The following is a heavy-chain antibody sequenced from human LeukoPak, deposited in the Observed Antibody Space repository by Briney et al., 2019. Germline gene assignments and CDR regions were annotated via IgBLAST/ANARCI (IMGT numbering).Heavy chain of an antibody. CDR3: ARSPLESRRRGDNFFCDY. V-gene: IGHV4-59*08. CDR1: GASAIHSY. D-gene: IGHD5-24*01. J-gene: IGHJ4*02. CDR2: VYYSGGT. Sequence: PSETLSLICPVSGASAIHSYWSWLRRTPGKGLDWIGFVYYSGGTNLNPSLKSRVTLSLDTSKNQFSMNLTSVTAADAAMYYCARSPLESRRRGDNFFCDYWGQGMLVTVSS.